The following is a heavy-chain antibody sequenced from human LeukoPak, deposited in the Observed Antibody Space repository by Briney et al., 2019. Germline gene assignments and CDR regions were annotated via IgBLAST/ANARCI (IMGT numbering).Heavy chain of an antibody. CDR2: IYYSGST. J-gene: IGHJ4*02. CDR1: GGSVSSSSYY. CDR3: ARHQSYGSGTYYAPFAN. D-gene: IGHD3-10*01. Sequence: KPSETLSLTCTVSGGSVSSSSYYWGWIRQPPMKGLEWIGSIYYSGSTEYNLSLKSRVTISVDTSRNQFSLKLSSVTAADTAVYYCARHQSYGSGTYYAPFANWGQGMLVTVSS. V-gene: IGHV4-39*01.